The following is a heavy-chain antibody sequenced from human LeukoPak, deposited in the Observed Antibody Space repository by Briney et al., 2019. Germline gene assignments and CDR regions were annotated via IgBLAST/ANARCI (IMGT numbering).Heavy chain of an antibody. Sequence: SETLSLTCAVYGGSFSGYYWSWIRQPPGKGLEWIGEINHSGSTNYNPSLKSRVTISVDTSKNQFSLKLSSVTAADTAVYYCARVKGYCTNGVCQKVSYFDYWGQGTLVTVSS. D-gene: IGHD2-8*01. CDR2: INHSGST. CDR1: GGSFSGYY. V-gene: IGHV4-34*01. J-gene: IGHJ4*02. CDR3: ARVKGYCTNGVCQKVSYFDY.